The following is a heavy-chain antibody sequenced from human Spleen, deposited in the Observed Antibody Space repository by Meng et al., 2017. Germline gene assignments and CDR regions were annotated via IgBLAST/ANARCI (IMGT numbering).Heavy chain of an antibody. D-gene: IGHD5-18*01. CDR1: GYTFTSYG. V-gene: IGHV1-18*01. Sequence: QVQLVQAGGEVKKPGSSVKVSCKASGYTFTSYGITWVRQAPGQGLEWMGWISVYNGNTNYAQKFQGRVTMTRNTSISTAYMELSSLRSEDTAVYYCARGGELWLRNFDYWGQGTLVTVSS. CDR3: ARGGELWLRNFDY. CDR2: ISVYNGNT. J-gene: IGHJ4*02.